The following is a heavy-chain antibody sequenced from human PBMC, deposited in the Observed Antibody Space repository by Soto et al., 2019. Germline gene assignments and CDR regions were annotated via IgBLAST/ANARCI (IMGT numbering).Heavy chain of an antibody. J-gene: IGHJ6*02. CDR3: AMGSRYSDYYYYYGMDV. CDR2: INPSGGST. Sequence: GASVKVSCKASGYIFTNYYIHWVRQAPGQGLEWLGIINPSGGSTTYAQKFQGRVTMTRDTSSTIVYMELSSLRSEDTAVYFCAMGSRYSDYYYYYGMDVWGQGTTVTVSS. CDR1: GYIFTNYY. D-gene: IGHD2-15*01. V-gene: IGHV1-46*01.